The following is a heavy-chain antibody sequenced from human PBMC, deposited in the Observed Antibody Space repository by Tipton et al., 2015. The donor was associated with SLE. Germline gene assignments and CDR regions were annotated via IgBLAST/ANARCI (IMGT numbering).Heavy chain of an antibody. Sequence: PGLVKPSGTLSLTCTVSGGSIRSYYWTWIRQPPGKGLEWIGYIYYSGRTNYNSSLQSRVTLSVDTSKNQFSLKLTSVTAADTAVYYCARHPPPRGGYYLDSWGQGTLVTVSS. CDR1: GGSIRSYY. J-gene: IGHJ4*02. D-gene: IGHD3-10*01. CDR3: ARHPPPRGGYYLDS. CDR2: IYYSGRT. V-gene: IGHV4-59*01.